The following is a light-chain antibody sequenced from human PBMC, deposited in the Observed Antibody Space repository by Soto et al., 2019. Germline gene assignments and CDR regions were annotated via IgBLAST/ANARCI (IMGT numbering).Light chain of an antibody. CDR1: SGDVGRYNL. Sequence: QSALTQAASVSGSPGQSITISFTGTSGDVGRYNLVSWYQQYPGKAPKLLIYEVNKRPSGTSSRFSGSKSGYTASLTISGLQAEDEADYYCCSYAGESSLVFGSGTKVTVL. CDR2: EVN. J-gene: IGLJ6*01. V-gene: IGLV2-23*02. CDR3: CSYAGESSLV.